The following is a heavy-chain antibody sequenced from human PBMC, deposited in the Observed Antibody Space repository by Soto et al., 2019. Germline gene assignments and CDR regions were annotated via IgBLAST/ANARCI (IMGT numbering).Heavy chain of an antibody. CDR3: AKYRRTDAEGYTFDY. J-gene: IGHJ4*02. D-gene: IGHD2-15*01. CDR2: IYYSGNT. CDR1: GDSISGYY. Sequence: SETLSLTCTVSGDSISGYYLSWIRQPPGKGLQWIGYIYYSGNTNYNPSLKGRVTMSVDTSKNQFSLKVSSVTAADTAVYFCAKYRRTDAEGYTFDYWGQGALVTVSS. V-gene: IGHV4-59*01.